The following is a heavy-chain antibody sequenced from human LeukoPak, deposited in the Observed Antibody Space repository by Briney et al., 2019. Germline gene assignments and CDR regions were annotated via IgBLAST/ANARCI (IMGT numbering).Heavy chain of an antibody. V-gene: IGHV4-39*01. CDR1: GGSISSSSYY. Sequence: SETLSLTCTVSGGSISSSSYYWGWIRQPPGKGLEWIGSIYYSGSTYYNPSLKSRVTISVDTSKNQFSLKLSSVTAADTAVYYCARGQGRYCSSTSCYPPLQFDSWGQGTLVTVSS. J-gene: IGHJ4*02. CDR3: ARGQGRYCSSTSCYPPLQFDS. D-gene: IGHD2-2*01. CDR2: IYYSGST.